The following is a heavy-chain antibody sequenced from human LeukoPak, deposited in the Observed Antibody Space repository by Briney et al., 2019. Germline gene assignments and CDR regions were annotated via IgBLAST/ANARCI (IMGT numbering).Heavy chain of an antibody. CDR2: IRCSSRTT. Sequence: PGRSLRLSCAASAFSFSAYSMNWVRHAPGKGLAWVSYIRCSSRTTYHADSVKGRFTISRDNAKNSLYLLINSLRDEDTAVYYCARDKHDSSGYYTPTFFDHWGQGTLVTVSS. CDR3: ARDKHDSSGYYTPTFFDH. CDR1: AFSFSAYS. D-gene: IGHD3-22*01. V-gene: IGHV3-48*02. J-gene: IGHJ4*02.